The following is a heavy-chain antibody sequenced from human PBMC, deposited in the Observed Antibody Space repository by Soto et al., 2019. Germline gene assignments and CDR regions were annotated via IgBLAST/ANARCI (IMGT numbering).Heavy chain of an antibody. Sequence: SETLSLTCAVYGGSFSGYYWNWIRQPPGKGLEWIGEISQSGSTYYNPSLKSRVTISVDTSKNQFSLKLSSVTAADTAVYYCARGKVRGPWGDYYYYGMDVWGQGTTVTVSS. CDR3: ARGKVRGPWGDYYYYGMDV. CDR1: GGSFSGYY. D-gene: IGHD3-10*01. V-gene: IGHV4-34*09. J-gene: IGHJ6*02. CDR2: ISQSGST.